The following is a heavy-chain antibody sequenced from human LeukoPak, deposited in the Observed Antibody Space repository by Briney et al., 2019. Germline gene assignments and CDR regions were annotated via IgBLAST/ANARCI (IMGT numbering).Heavy chain of an antibody. CDR1: GYTFTGYY. D-gene: IGHD1-7*01. Sequence: ASVKVSCKASGYTFTGYYMHWVRQAPGQGLEWMGWINPNSGGTNYAQKFQGRVTMTRDTSISTAYMELSRLRSDDTAVYYCARGPYNWNYAYSDYWGQGTLVTVSS. V-gene: IGHV1-2*02. J-gene: IGHJ4*02. CDR2: INPNSGGT. CDR3: ARGPYNWNYAYSDY.